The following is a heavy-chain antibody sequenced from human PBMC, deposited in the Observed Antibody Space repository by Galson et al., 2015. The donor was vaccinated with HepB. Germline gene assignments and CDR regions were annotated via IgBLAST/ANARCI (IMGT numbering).Heavy chain of an antibody. CDR1: GGTFSSYA. D-gene: IGHD3-10*01. V-gene: IGHV1-69*06. J-gene: IGHJ6*02. CDR2: IIPIFGTA. CDR3: ARSGALRSGSYRYYYYGMDV. Sequence: SVKVSCKASGGTFSSYAISWVRQAPGQGLEWMGGIIPIFGTANYAQKFQGRITITADKSTSTAYMELSSLRSEDTAVYYCARSGALRSGSYRYYYYGMDVWGQGTTVTVSS.